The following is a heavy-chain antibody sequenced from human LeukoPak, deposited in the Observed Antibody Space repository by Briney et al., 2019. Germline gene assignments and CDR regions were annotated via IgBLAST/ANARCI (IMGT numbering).Heavy chain of an antibody. V-gene: IGHV4-59*01. D-gene: IGHD2-2*01. J-gene: IGHJ4*02. Sequence: SETLSLTCTVSGGSINSYYWSWIRQPPGKGLEWIGYIYYSGSTNYNPSLKSRVTISVDTSKNQFSLKLSSVTAADTAVYYCARDCSSTSCGFDYWGQGTLVTVSS. CDR1: GGSINSYY. CDR2: IYYSGST. CDR3: ARDCSSTSCGFDY.